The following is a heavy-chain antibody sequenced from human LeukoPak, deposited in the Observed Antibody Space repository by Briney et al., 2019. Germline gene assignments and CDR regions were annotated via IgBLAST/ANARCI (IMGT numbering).Heavy chain of an antibody. CDR1: EFSVGSNY. Sequence: GGSLRLSCAASEFSVGSNYMTWVRQAPGKGLEWVSLIYSGGSTYYADSVKGRFTISRDNSKNTLYLQMNSLRAEDTAVYYCAKDRDFWSGYSRWGQGTLVTVSS. J-gene: IGHJ4*02. CDR2: IYSGGST. CDR3: AKDRDFWSGYSR. V-gene: IGHV3-66*01. D-gene: IGHD3-3*01.